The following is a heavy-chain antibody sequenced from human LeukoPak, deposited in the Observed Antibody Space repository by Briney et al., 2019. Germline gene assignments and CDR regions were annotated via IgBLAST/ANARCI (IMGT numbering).Heavy chain of an antibody. CDR3: ATHDYYGSGSYYNVGYYYMDV. CDR2: ISGDGGST. V-gene: IGHV3-43*02. CDR1: GFTFDDYA. Sequence: GGSLGLSCAASGFTFDDYAMHWVRQAPGKGLEWVSLISGDGGSTYYADSVKGRFTISRDNSKNSLYLQMNSLRTEDTALYYCATHDYYGSGSYYNVGYYYMDVWGKGTTVTVSS. D-gene: IGHD3-10*01. J-gene: IGHJ6*03.